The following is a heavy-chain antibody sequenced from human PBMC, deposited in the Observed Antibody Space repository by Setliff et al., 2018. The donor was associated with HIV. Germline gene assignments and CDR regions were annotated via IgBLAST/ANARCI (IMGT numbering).Heavy chain of an antibody. V-gene: IGHV3-23*03. D-gene: IGHD6-13*01. CDR2: IYSGGSST. CDR3: AKLTRYDSTWYDAEYCQQ. Sequence: PGGSLRLSCAASGFTFSSYAMSWVRQAPGKGLEWVSVIYSGGSSTYYADSVKGRFTISRDNSKNTLYLQMNSLRAEDTALYYCAKLTRYDSTWYDAEYCQQWGQGTLVTVSS. J-gene: IGHJ1*01. CDR1: GFTFSSYA.